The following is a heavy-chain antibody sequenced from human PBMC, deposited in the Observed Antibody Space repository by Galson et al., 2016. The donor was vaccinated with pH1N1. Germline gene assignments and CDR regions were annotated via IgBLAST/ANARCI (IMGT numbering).Heavy chain of an antibody. CDR2: IFWNDDR. CDR1: GFSLSTSAVG. Sequence: PALVKPTQTLRLTCTLSGFSLSTSAVGVGWIRQPPGKALEWLVLIFWNDDRYYRPSLKNRLTITKGTSENLVVLTMTNMDPVDTATYYCAHREYGDFVGSFDHWGQGALVTVSS. J-gene: IGHJ4*02. CDR3: AHREYGDFVGSFDH. V-gene: IGHV2-5*01. D-gene: IGHD4-17*01.